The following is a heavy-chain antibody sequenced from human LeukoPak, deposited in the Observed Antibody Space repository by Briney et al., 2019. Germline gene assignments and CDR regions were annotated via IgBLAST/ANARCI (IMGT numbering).Heavy chain of an antibody. Sequence: GGSLRLSCATSGFTFSKFWMSWVRQAPGKGLEWVANIKEDGSEKYYVDSVKGRFTISRDNPKTSLFLQMNGLRDEDTAVYYCATYGILVSATDYWGQGTLVTVSS. CDR3: ATYGILVSATDY. V-gene: IGHV3-7*01. D-gene: IGHD2-15*01. CDR2: IKEDGSEK. J-gene: IGHJ4*02. CDR1: GFTFSKFW.